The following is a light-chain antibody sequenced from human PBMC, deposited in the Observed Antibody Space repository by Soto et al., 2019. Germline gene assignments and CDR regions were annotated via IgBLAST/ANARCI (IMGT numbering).Light chain of an antibody. Sequence: EIVVTQSPATLSVSPGERATLSCRASQSVSSNLAWYQQKPGQAPRLLIYGASTRATGIPARFSGSGSGTELTLTISSLQSEDFAVYYCQQYNNWPWTFGQGTKVDIK. CDR3: QQYNNWPWT. V-gene: IGKV3-15*01. J-gene: IGKJ1*01. CDR1: QSVSSN. CDR2: GAS.